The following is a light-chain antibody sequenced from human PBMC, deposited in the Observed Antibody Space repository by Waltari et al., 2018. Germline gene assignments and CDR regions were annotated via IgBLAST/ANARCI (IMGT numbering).Light chain of an antibody. Sequence: SYALTQPPSVSVAPGTTARITCGGDNIGSYSVHWYQQKPGQAPVLVIFCDSDRPSGIPERFSGSNSGNTATLTISSVEAGDEAKYYCHVWHPDMDPGVFGPGTEVSV. V-gene: IGLV3-21*04. J-gene: IGLJ1*01. CDR1: NIGSYS. CDR2: CDS. CDR3: HVWHPDMDPGV.